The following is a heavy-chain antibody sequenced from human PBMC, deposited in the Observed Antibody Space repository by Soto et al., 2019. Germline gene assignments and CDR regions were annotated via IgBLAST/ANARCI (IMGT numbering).Heavy chain of an antibody. D-gene: IGHD4-17*01. V-gene: IGHV1-69*01. Sequence: QVQLVQSGAEVKKPGSSVKVSCKASGGTFSSYAISWVRQAPGQGLVWMGGIIPIFGTANYAQKFQGRVTITADEYTSTAYMELSSLRSEDTAVYYFARAIRWLPSTSGFDPWGQGTLVTVSS. J-gene: IGHJ5*02. CDR3: ARAIRWLPSTSGFDP. CDR1: GGTFSSYA. CDR2: IIPIFGTA.